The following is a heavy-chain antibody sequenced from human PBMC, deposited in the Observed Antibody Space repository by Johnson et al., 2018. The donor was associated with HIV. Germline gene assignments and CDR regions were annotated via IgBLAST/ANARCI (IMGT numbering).Heavy chain of an antibody. CDR3: ARGRPWGWELRRDAFDI. V-gene: IGHV3-20*04. CDR1: GFTFDDYG. CDR2: MNWNGGST. D-gene: IGHD1-26*01. J-gene: IGHJ3*02. Sequence: EQLVESGGGVVRPGGSLRLSCAASGFTFDDYGLSWVRQAPGKGLEWVSGMNWNGGSTGYADSVKGRCTIPRDNAKNSLYLQMNSLRAEDTALYYCARGRPWGWELRRDAFDIWGQGTMVTVSS.